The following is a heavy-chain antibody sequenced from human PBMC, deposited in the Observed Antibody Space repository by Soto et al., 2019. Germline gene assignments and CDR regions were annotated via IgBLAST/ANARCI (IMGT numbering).Heavy chain of an antibody. D-gene: IGHD6-6*01. Sequence: QVQLQQWGAGLLKPSETLSLTCAVYGGSFSGYYWSWIRQPPGKGREWIGEINHSGSTNYNPFLKSRVTISVDTSKIQFSLKLSSVTAADAAVYYCARTRGLIAALTGCGYWFDPWGQGILVTVSS. CDR3: ARTRGLIAALTGCGYWFDP. J-gene: IGHJ5*02. V-gene: IGHV4-34*01. CDR1: GGSFSGYY. CDR2: INHSGST.